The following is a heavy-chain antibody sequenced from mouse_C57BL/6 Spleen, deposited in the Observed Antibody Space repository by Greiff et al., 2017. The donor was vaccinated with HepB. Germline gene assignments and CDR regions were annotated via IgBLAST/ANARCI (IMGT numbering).Heavy chain of an antibody. Sequence: QVQLQQSGPGLVQPSQSLSITCTVSGFSLTSYGVHWVRQSPGKGLEWLGVIWRGGSTDYNAAFMSRLSITKDNSKSQVFFKMNSLQADDTAIYYCAKNGGTTVVEDWYFDVWGTGTTVTVSS. CDR2: IWRGGST. J-gene: IGHJ1*03. D-gene: IGHD1-1*01. V-gene: IGHV2-5*01. CDR3: AKNGGTTVVEDWYFDV. CDR1: GFSLTSYG.